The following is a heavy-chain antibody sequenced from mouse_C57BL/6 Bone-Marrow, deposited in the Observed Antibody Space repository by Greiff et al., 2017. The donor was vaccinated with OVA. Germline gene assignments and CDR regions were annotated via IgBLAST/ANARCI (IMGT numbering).Heavy chain of an antibody. J-gene: IGHJ3*01. CDR3: TILSWFAY. Sequence: VQLQQSGAELVRPGASVKLSCTASGFNIKDDYMHWVKQRPEQGLEWIGWIDPENGDTEYASKFQGKATITADTSSNTAYLQLSSLTSEDTAVYYCTILSWFAYWGQGTLVTVSA. V-gene: IGHV14-4*01. CDR1: GFNIKDDY. CDR2: IDPENGDT.